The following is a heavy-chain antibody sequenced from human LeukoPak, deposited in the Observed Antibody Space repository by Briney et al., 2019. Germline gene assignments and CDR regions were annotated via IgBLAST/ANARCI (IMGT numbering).Heavy chain of an antibody. V-gene: IGHV3-23*01. CDR3: AKSVVVITFRFDD. D-gene: IGHD2-15*01. CDR1: GFTFNSYV. Sequence: GGSLRLSCAASGFTFNSYVMSWVRQAPGKGLEWVSAINGGGGNTYYADSVKGRFTISRDNSKNMVYLQMNSLGADDTAVYYCAKSVVVITFRFDDWGQGALVTVSS. J-gene: IGHJ4*02. CDR2: INGGGGNT.